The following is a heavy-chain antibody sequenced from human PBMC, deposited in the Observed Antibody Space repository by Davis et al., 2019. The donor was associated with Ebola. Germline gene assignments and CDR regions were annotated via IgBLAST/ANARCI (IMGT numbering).Heavy chain of an antibody. CDR2: MNPNSGNT. J-gene: IGHJ5*02. D-gene: IGHD6-19*01. V-gene: IGHV1-8*01. CDR1: GYIFTTYD. CDR3: ARRGGSGWYHWFDP. Sequence: AASVKVSCKASGYIFTTYDTNWVRQATGQGLEWMGWMNPNSGNTGYAQKFQGRVAMTRNTSISTAYMELSSLRSEDTAVYYCARRGGSGWYHWFDPWGQGTLVTVSS.